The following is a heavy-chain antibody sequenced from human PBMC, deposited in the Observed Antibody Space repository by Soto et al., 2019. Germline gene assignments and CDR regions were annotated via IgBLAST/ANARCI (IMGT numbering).Heavy chain of an antibody. CDR1: GWPFSGYY. V-gene: IGHV4-34*01. CDR3: AREFYELHGVRSAFDI. D-gene: IGHD1-7*01. Sequence: SETLSLTCAVYGWPFSGYYLSWIRXXPGKGLEWIXEINHSGSTNYNPXXXSXXXXXXXXXXXQFSLKLSSVTAADTAVYYCAREFYELHGVRSAFDIWGQGTMVTV. CDR2: INHSGST. J-gene: IGHJ3*02.